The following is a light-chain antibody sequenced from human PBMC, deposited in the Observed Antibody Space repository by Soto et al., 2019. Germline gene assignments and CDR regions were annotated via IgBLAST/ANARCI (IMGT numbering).Light chain of an antibody. CDR3: SSYTGTSTPVV. V-gene: IGLV2-14*01. J-gene: IGLJ2*01. CDR1: SSDVGRYNY. CDR2: DVS. Sequence: QSALTQPASVSGSPGQSITISCTGTSSDVGRYNYISWYQQHPGKAPKLMIYDVSNRPSGIANRFSGSKSGNTASLTISGLQAEDEADYYCSSYTGTSTPVVFGGGTKLTVL.